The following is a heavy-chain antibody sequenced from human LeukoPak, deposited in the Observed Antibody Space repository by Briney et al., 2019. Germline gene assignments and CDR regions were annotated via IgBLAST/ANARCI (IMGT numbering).Heavy chain of an antibody. D-gene: IGHD2-21*02. V-gene: IGHV3-23*01. J-gene: IGHJ4*02. CDR1: GFNFNTYA. CDR2: IGRDGGGI. Sequence: GGSLRLSCAASGFNFNTYAMTWVRQAPGKGLEWVSVIGRDGGGIQYADSVKGRFSISRDNSKNTLYLQMNSLRTEDTAIYYCAKYAPPTTVVTRFFDSWGQGSLVSVSS. CDR3: AKYAPPTTVVTRFFDS.